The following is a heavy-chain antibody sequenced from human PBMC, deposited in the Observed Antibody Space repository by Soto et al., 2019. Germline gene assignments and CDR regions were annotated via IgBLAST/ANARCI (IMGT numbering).Heavy chain of an antibody. J-gene: IGHJ4*02. CDR2: ISSNGGST. CDR1: GFTFSSYA. CDR3: VKDRVAYCSGGSCYLGY. Sequence: GGSLRLSCSASGFTFSSYAMHWVRQAPGKGLEYVSAISSNGGSTYYADSVKGRFTISRDNSKNTLYLQMSSLRAEDTAVYYCVKDRVAYCSGGSCYLGYWGQGTLVTVSS. D-gene: IGHD2-15*01. V-gene: IGHV3-64D*08.